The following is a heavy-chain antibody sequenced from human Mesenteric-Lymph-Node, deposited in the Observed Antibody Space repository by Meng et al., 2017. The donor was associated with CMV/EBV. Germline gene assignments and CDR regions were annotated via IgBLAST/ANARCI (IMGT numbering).Heavy chain of an antibody. V-gene: IGHV4-39*01. CDR1: GDSISNSTYY. J-gene: IGHJ4*02. Sequence: QLQLQELGQGLVKPSETLSLSCIVSGDSISNSTYYWTWIRQPPGKGLEWIGSVHHSGTTYYNPSLKGRLTIAVDTSANLFSLRLTTVTAADTATCYCARRGNYDSDYSEYWGQGTLVTVSS. CDR3: ARRGNYDSDYSEY. D-gene: IGHD3-22*01. CDR2: VHHSGTT.